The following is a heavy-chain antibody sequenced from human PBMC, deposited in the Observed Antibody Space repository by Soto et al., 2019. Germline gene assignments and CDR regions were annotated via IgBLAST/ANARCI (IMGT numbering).Heavy chain of an antibody. J-gene: IGHJ4*02. D-gene: IGHD3-22*01. V-gene: IGHV4-59*08. CDR3: ARHDDSSGYYFDY. CDR1: GGSISSYY. Sequence: SETLSLTCTVSGGSISSYYWSWIRQPPGKGLEWFGYIYYSGSTNYTPSLKSRVTISVDTSKNQFSLKLSSVTAADTAVYYWARHDDSSGYYFDYWGQGTLVTVSS. CDR2: IYYSGST.